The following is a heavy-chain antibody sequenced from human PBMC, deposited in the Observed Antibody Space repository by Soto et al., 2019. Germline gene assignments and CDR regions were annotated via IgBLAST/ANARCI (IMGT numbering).Heavy chain of an antibody. CDR1: GGSISSSSYY. CDR2: IYYSGST. V-gene: IGHV4-39*01. CDR3: AIHPSQKYYYYYMDV. D-gene: IGHD6-6*01. J-gene: IGHJ6*03. Sequence: SETLSLTCTVSGGSISSSSYYWGWIRQPPGKGLEWIGSIYYSGSTYYNPSLKSRVTISVDTSKNQFSLKLSSVTAADTAVYYCAIHPSQKYYYYYMDVWGKGTTVTVSS.